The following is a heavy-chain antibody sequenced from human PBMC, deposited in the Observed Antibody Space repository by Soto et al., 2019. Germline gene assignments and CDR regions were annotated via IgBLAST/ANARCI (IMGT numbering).Heavy chain of an antibody. Sequence: GESLKISCKGSGYSFTSYWISWVRQMPGKGLEWMGRIDPSDSYTNYSPSFQGHVTISADKSISTAYLQWSSLNASDTAMYYCARHSKDIVVVPAAPAIYYGMDVWGQGTTVTVSS. CDR2: IDPSDSYT. V-gene: IGHV5-10-1*01. CDR3: ARHSKDIVVVPAAPAIYYGMDV. CDR1: GYSFTSYW. J-gene: IGHJ6*02. D-gene: IGHD2-2*01.